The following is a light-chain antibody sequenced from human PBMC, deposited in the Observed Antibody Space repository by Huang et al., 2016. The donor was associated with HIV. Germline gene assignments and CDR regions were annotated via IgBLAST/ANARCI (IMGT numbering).Light chain of an antibody. CDR1: QSVTSF. J-gene: IGKJ2*01. CDR2: DTS. V-gene: IGKV3-11*01. CDR3: QHRSNWPPSYT. Sequence: DIVLTQSPATLSLSLGERATLSCRASQSVTSFLAWYQQKPGQAPRLLIYDTSQRATGIPSRFRGSGSGTDFTLTISSLEPEDCAVYYCQHRSNWPPSYTFGQGAKLEIK.